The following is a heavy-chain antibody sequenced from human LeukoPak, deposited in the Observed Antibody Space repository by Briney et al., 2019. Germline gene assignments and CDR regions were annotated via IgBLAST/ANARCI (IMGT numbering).Heavy chain of an antibody. CDR1: GGSISSYY. CDR3: ARGTQDIVVVPAAMKFVGWFDS. D-gene: IGHD2-2*01. CDR2: IYYSGST. V-gene: IGHV4-59*01. J-gene: IGHJ5*01. Sequence: SETLSLTCTVSGGSISSYYWSWIRQPPGKGLEWIGCIYYSGSTNYNPPLKSRVTISVDTSKNQFSLKLSSVTAADTAVYYCARGTQDIVVVPAAMKFVGWFDSWGQGTLVTVSS.